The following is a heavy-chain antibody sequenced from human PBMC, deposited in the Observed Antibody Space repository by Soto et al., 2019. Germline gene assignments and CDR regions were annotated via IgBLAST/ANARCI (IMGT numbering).Heavy chain of an antibody. CDR3: ASGRVGATLVVDY. Sequence: QVQLVQSGAEVKKPGASVKVSCKASGYTFTSYYMHWVRQAPGQGLEWMGIINPSGGSTSYAQKFQGRVTMTRDTAPSTVYMELSRLRSEDTAVDYCASGRVGATLVVDYWGQGTLVTVSS. V-gene: IGHV1-46*01. J-gene: IGHJ4*02. CDR1: GYTFTSYY. CDR2: INPSGGST. D-gene: IGHD1-26*01.